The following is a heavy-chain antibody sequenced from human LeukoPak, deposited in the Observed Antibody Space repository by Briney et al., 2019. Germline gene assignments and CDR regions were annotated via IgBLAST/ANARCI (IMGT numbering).Heavy chain of an antibody. D-gene: IGHD4-23*01. Sequence: GGSLRLSCAASGFTFTSYTMNWVRQAPGKGREWVSSISSSSNYIYYADSVKGRFTISRDNAKNSLYLQMNSLRAEDAAVYYCARDPLSTTVVSSGMDVWGQGTTVTVSS. CDR1: GFTFTSYT. V-gene: IGHV3-21*01. CDR3: ARDPLSTTVVSSGMDV. J-gene: IGHJ6*02. CDR2: ISSSSNYI.